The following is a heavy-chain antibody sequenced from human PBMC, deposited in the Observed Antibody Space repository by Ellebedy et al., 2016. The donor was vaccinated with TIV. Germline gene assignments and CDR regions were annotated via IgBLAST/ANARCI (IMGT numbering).Heavy chain of an antibody. D-gene: IGHD6-13*01. CDR1: GYSFTSYW. J-gene: IGHJ4*02. Sequence: GESLKISXKGSGYSFTSYWIGWVRQMPGKGLEWMGIIYPGDSDTRYSPSFQGQVTISADKSISTAYLQWSSLKASDTAMYYCARTPAAGTSISDYYFDYWGQGTLVTVSS. V-gene: IGHV5-51*01. CDR2: IYPGDSDT. CDR3: ARTPAAGTSISDYYFDY.